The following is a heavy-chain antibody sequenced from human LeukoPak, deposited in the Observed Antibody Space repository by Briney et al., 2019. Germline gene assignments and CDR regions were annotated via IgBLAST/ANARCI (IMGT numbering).Heavy chain of an antibody. Sequence: SETLSLTCTVSGGSISRYYWSWIRQPPGKGLEWIGYIYYSGSTNYNPSLKSRVTISVDTSKNQLSLKLSSVTAADTAVYYCARVTVEMATIDYWGQGTLVTVSS. CDR1: GGSISRYY. CDR2: IYYSGST. J-gene: IGHJ4*02. V-gene: IGHV4-59*01. CDR3: ARVTVEMATIDY. D-gene: IGHD5-12*01.